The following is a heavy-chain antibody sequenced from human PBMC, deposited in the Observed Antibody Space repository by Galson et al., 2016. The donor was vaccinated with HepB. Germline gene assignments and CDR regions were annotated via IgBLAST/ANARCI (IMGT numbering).Heavy chain of an antibody. CDR1: GFTFSSYA. Sequence: SLRLSCAASGFTFSSYAVSWVRQAPGKGLEWVSGISGSGISTYYADSVKGRFTISRDTSKDTLYLQMNSLRVEETAVYYCAKAESGWYNFDYWGQGTLVTVSS. D-gene: IGHD6-19*01. CDR2: ISGSGIST. CDR3: AKAESGWYNFDY. J-gene: IGHJ4*02. V-gene: IGHV3-23*01.